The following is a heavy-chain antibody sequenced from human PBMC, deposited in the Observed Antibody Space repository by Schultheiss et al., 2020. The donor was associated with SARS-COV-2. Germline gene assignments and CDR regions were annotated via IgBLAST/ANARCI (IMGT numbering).Heavy chain of an antibody. CDR3: AKGYLWFGELSGYYFDY. D-gene: IGHD3-10*01. CDR2: ISWNSGSI. Sequence: SLKISCAASGFTFDDYAMHWVLQAPGKGLEWVSGISWNSGSIGYADSVKGRFTISRDNAKNSLYLQMNSLRAEDTALYYCAKGYLWFGELSGYYFDYWGQGTLVTVSS. V-gene: IGHV3-9*01. CDR1: GFTFDDYA. J-gene: IGHJ4*02.